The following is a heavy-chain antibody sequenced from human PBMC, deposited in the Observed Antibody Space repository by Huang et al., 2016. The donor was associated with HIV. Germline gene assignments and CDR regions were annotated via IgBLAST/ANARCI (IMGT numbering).Heavy chain of an antibody. CDR2: IKRERDGGRR. J-gene: IGHJ5*01. V-gene: IGHV3-15*01. D-gene: IGHD3-16*01. CDR1: GFTFGDAW. CDR3: NTLRITFWGAMTPYNWFDS. Sequence: LVESGGGLVKPGGSLRLSCAASGFTFGDAWMSWVRQAPGKGLESTGHIKRERDGGRRDYGSPVKGSFTISREESKNTLYLEMNSLKTEDTAVYYCNTLRITFWGAMTPYNWFDSWGQGTRVTVSA.